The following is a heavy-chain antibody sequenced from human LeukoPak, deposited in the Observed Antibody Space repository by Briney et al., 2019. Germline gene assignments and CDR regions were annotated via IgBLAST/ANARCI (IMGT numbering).Heavy chain of an antibody. J-gene: IGHJ5*02. Sequence: GGSLRLSCAASGFTFDDYAMHWVRQAPGKGLEWVSGISWNSGSIGYADSVKGRFTISRDNAKNSLYLQMYSLRAEDTALYYCAKDHGCSSTSCYAFDPWGQGTLVTVSS. CDR3: AKDHGCSSTSCYAFDP. CDR1: GFTFDDYA. CDR2: ISWNSGSI. V-gene: IGHV3-9*01. D-gene: IGHD2-2*01.